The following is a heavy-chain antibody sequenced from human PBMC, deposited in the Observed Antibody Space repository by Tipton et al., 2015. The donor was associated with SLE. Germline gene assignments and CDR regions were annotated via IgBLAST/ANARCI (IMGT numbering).Heavy chain of an antibody. CDR3: ARSMATTKRVFDY. V-gene: IGHV4-59*01. J-gene: IGHJ4*02. Sequence: LSLTCTVSGGSISSYYWSWIRQPPGKGLEWIGYIFYSGSTNSNPFLKSRVTISVDTSKNQFSLNLRSVTAADTAVYYCARSMATTKRVFDYWGQGFLVTVSS. CDR1: GGSISSYY. D-gene: IGHD5-12*01. CDR2: IFYSGST.